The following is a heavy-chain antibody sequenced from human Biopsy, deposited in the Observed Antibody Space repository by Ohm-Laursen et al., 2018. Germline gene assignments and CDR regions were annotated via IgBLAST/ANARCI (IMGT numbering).Heavy chain of an antibody. CDR2: MSPNTGNT. Sequence: ASVKVSCKASGYTFTSHDINWVRQATGQGLEWMGWMSPNTGNTVYAQRFQDRVTMTSDTSTGTAYTELTSLTSDDTAVYFCARWETTLGRGLDSWGQGTLVAVSS. D-gene: IGHD1-26*01. CDR1: GYTFTSHD. J-gene: IGHJ4*02. V-gene: IGHV1-8*01. CDR3: ARWETTLGRGLDS.